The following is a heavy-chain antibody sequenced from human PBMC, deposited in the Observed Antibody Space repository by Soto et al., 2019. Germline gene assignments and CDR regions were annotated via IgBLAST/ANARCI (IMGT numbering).Heavy chain of an antibody. D-gene: IGHD1-26*01. Sequence: GGSLRLACTASGFTFSTYAMSWVLQAPGEGLEWVSSISEDGVYTDYADSVKGRFTISRDNSKNTLYVQMTSLRAEDTAVYYCAKETSPNTYYAFDFWGQGTMVTVSS. CDR2: ISEDGVYT. CDR3: AKETSPNTYYAFDF. CDR1: GFTFSTYA. V-gene: IGHV3-23*01. J-gene: IGHJ3*01.